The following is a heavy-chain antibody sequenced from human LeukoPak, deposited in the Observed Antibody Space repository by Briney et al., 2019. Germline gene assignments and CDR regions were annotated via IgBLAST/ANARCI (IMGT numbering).Heavy chain of an antibody. Sequence: PSETLSLTCAVYGGSFSGYYWSRIRQPPGKGLEWIGEINHSGSTNYNPSLKSRVTISVDTSKNQFSLKLNSVTAADTAVYYCARAEHIVVVPRGLYLDSWGQGTLVTVSS. CDR1: GGSFSGYY. J-gene: IGHJ4*02. V-gene: IGHV4-34*01. CDR2: INHSGST. CDR3: ARAEHIVVVPRGLYLDS. D-gene: IGHD2-21*01.